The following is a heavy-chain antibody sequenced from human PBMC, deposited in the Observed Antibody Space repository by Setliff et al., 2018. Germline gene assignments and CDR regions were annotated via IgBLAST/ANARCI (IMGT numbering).Heavy chain of an antibody. CDR3: ARDPLTTNRRRAFDI. CDR1: GGSISDYY. CDR2: IYYSGST. J-gene: IGHJ3*02. V-gene: IGHV4-31*11. D-gene: IGHD4-17*01. Sequence: PSETLSLTCGGYGGSISDYYWSWIRQHPGKGLEWIGYIYYSGSTYYNPSLKSRVTISVDTSKNQFSLKLSSVTAADTAVYYCARDPLTTNRRRAFDIWGQGTMVTVS.